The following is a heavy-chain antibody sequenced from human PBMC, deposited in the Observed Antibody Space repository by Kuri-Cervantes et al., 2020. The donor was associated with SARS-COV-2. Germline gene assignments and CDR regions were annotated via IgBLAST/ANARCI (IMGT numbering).Heavy chain of an antibody. CDR2: MNPNSGNT. Sequence: ASVKVSCKGSGYSFTSYWIGWVRQATGQGLEWMGWMNPNSGNTGYAQKFQGRVTITRNTSISTAYMELSSLRSEDTAVYYCARGGAYDFWSGYYYEGIPFDYWGQGTLVTVSS. V-gene: IGHV1-8*03. D-gene: IGHD3-3*01. CDR1: GYSFTSYW. CDR3: ARGGAYDFWSGYYYEGIPFDY. J-gene: IGHJ4*02.